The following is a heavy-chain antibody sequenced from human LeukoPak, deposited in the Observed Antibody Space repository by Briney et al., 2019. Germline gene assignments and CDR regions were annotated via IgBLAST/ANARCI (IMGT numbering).Heavy chain of an antibody. CDR3: ARLGAGPTYYDFWSGYSSFYFDY. CDR1: GGSFSSSSYY. Sequence: SETLSLTCTVSGGSFSSSSYYWGWVRQPPGKGLEWIGSMYYRGNTNSNPSLKSRVTIFVDTSKNHFSLKLSSVTAADTAVYYCARLGAGPTYYDFWSGYSSFYFDYWGQGTLVTVSS. D-gene: IGHD3-3*01. CDR2: MYYRGNT. V-gene: IGHV4-39*02. J-gene: IGHJ4*02.